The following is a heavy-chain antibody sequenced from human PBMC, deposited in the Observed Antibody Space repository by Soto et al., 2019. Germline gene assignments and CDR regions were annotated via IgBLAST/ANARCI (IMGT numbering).Heavy chain of an antibody. CDR2: ISYDGSNK. CDR1: GFTFSSYA. CDR3: ARVLTGTTFAPRFVVYYYYGMDV. V-gene: IGHV3-30-3*01. J-gene: IGHJ6*02. Sequence: GGSLRLSCAASGFTFSSYAMHWVRQAPGKGLEWVAVISYDGSNKYYADSVKGRFTISRDNSKNTLYLQMNSLRAEETAVYYCARVLTGTTFAPRFVVYYYYGMDVWGQGTTVTVSS. D-gene: IGHD1-7*01.